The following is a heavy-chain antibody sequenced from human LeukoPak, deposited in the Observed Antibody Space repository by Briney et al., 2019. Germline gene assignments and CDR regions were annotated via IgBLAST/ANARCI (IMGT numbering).Heavy chain of an antibody. CDR1: GYTFTSYA. D-gene: IGHD3-10*01. J-gene: IGHJ5*02. CDR3: ARVRLYGSGSYYMGWFDP. V-gene: IGHV1-3*01. CDR2: INAGNGNT. Sequence: ASVKVSCKASGYTFTSYAMHWVRQGPGQRLEWMGWINAGNGNTKYSQKFQGRVTITRDTSASTAYMELSSLRSEDTAVYYCARVRLYGSGSYYMGWFDPWGQGTLVTVSS.